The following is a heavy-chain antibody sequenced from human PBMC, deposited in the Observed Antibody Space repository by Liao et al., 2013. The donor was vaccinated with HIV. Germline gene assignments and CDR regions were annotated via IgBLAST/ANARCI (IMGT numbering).Heavy chain of an antibody. Sequence: QLQLQESGPGLVKPSETLSLTCTVSGGSISSSSYYWGWIRQPPGKGLEWIGSIYYSGSTYYNPSLKSRVTISVDTSKNQFSLKLSSVTAADTAVYYCARDRGVGNLWFGLPFDYWGQGTLVTVSS. CDR3: ARDRGVGNLWFGLPFDY. V-gene: IGHV4-39*07. CDR2: IYYSGST. D-gene: IGHD3-10*01. CDR1: GGSISSSSYY. J-gene: IGHJ4*02.